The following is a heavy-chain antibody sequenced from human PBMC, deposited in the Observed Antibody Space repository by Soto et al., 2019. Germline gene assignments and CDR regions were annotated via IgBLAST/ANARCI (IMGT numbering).Heavy chain of an antibody. CDR3: ARDILSGGAYPDS. D-gene: IGHD3-10*01. CDR2: ISSGSSYT. Sequence: PGGSLRLSCAASGFTFSTYTMNWVRQAPGKGLEWISSISSGSSYTYYAGSVKGRFTISRDNAKNSLFLQMNSLRADDTAVYYCARDILSGGAYPDSWGQGTNVTVS. V-gene: IGHV3-21*01. CDR1: GFTFSTYT. J-gene: IGHJ5*01.